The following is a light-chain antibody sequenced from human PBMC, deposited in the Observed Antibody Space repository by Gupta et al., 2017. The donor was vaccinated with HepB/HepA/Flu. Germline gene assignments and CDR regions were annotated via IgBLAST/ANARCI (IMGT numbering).Light chain of an antibody. CDR3: QVWDGTIDHPV. CDR1: NLERKS. Sequence: SYVLTQPPSVSVAPEQTATITCGGDNLERKSVQWYQQKPGQAPVMVIYYNRARPSGSPERISGSNSGNTATLTISRVEAGDEADYFCQVWDGTIDHPVFGGGTKLTVL. V-gene: IGLV3-21*04. J-gene: IGLJ3*02. CDR2: YNR.